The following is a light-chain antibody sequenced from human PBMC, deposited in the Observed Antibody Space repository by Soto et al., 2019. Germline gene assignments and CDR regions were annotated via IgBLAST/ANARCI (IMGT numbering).Light chain of an antibody. Sequence: QSALTQPASVSGSPGQSSTIAFTGTSSDVGGYNYVSWYQQQSGKAPKLMIHEVSNRPSGVSNRFSGSKSGNTASLTISGLQAEDEADYYCSSYTSSRAYVFGIGTKVTVL. CDR2: EVS. CDR3: SSYTSSRAYV. V-gene: IGLV2-14*01. CDR1: SSDVGGYNY. J-gene: IGLJ1*01.